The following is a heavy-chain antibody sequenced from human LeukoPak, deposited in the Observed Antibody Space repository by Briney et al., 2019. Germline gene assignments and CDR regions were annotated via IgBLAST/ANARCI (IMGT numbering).Heavy chain of an antibody. Sequence: SETLSLTCTVSGVSITSSSYYWGWIRQPPGKGLEWIGTIYYSGSTYYSPSLKRRVTISVDTSKNQFSLNLISVTAADTAMYYCARENGGGACSGAGCYDYWGQGTLVTVSS. D-gene: IGHD2-15*01. CDR3: ARENGGGACSGAGCYDY. CDR2: IYYSGST. V-gene: IGHV4-39*02. J-gene: IGHJ4*02. CDR1: GVSITSSSYY.